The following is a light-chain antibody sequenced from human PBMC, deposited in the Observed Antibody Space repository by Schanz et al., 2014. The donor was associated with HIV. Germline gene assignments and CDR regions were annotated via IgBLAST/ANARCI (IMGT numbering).Light chain of an antibody. CDR3: QQFNNYPRT. Sequence: AIQLTQSPSSLSASVGDRVTLTCRASQGISSALAWYQQKPGKAPKVLIYDASSLESGVPSRFSGSGSGTDFTLTISSLQPEDFATYYCQQFNNYPRTFGQGTKVEIK. J-gene: IGKJ1*01. V-gene: IGKV1D-13*01. CDR2: DAS. CDR1: QGISSA.